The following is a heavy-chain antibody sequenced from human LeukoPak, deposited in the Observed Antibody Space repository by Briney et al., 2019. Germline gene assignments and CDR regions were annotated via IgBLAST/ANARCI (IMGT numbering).Heavy chain of an antibody. Sequence: GGSLRLSCAASGFTFSNYGMHWVRQAPGKGLEWVAFISFDGSNKYYEESVKGRFTISGDNSKNTVYLQMNSLRAEDTAVYYCARRAQSGSGWYSSDYWGQETLVTVSS. J-gene: IGHJ4*02. CDR1: GFTFSNYG. CDR3: ARRAQSGSGWYSSDY. CDR2: ISFDGSNK. D-gene: IGHD6-19*01. V-gene: IGHV3-30*03.